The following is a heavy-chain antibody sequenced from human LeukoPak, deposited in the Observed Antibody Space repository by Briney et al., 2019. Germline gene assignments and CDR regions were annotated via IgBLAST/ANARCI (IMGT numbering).Heavy chain of an antibody. CDR1: SDSISSYY. J-gene: IGHJ6*02. Sequence: SETLSLTCTVSSDSISSYYWSWIRQPPGKGLEWIGYIYYSGSTNYNPSLKSRVTISVDTSKNQFSLKLSSVTAADTAVYYCARASPYYDFWSGPHYYYYYGMDVWGQGTTVTVSS. D-gene: IGHD3-3*01. CDR3: ARASPYYDFWSGPHYYYYYGMDV. CDR2: IYYSGST. V-gene: IGHV4-59*01.